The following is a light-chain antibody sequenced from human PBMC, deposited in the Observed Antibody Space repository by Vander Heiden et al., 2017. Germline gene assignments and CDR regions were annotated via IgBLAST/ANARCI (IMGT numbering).Light chain of an antibody. V-gene: IGKV1-6*01. Sequence: AVHLTLSPSSLSASVGDRVTITCRASQGIRSDLSWYQQKPGKAPKLLIYAASSLQSGVPSRFSGSGSGTDFTLTISSLQSEDFATYYCLQDDNYPWTFGQGTKVETK. CDR3: LQDDNYPWT. CDR2: AAS. CDR1: QGIRSD. J-gene: IGKJ1*01.